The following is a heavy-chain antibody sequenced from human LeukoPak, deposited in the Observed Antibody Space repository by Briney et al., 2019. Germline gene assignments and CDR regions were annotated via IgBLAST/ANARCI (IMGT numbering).Heavy chain of an antibody. CDR1: GYTFTAYY. Sequence: ASVKVSCKASGYTFTAYYMHWVRQDPGQGLEWMGWINPNSGDTNLAQKFQGRVTMTRDSSISTAYMEVSRLRSDDTAVYYCASGGSLDNWYVGYFDYWGQGTLVTVSS. J-gene: IGHJ4*02. CDR2: INPNSGDT. D-gene: IGHD1-1*01. V-gene: IGHV1-2*02. CDR3: ASGGSLDNWYVGYFDY.